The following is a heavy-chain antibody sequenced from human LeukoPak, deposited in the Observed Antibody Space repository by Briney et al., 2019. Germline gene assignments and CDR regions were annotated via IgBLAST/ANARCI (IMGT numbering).Heavy chain of an antibody. J-gene: IGHJ4*02. CDR2: TYYSGST. CDR1: GGSISSYY. CDR3: AGYYDSSGYRYFDY. V-gene: IGHV4-59*08. D-gene: IGHD3-22*01. Sequence: KPSETLSLTCTVSGGSISSYYWSWIRQPPGKGLEWIGYTYYSGSTNYNPSLKSRVTISVDTSKNQFSLKLSSVTAADTAVYYCAGYYDSSGYRYFDYWGQGTLVTVSS.